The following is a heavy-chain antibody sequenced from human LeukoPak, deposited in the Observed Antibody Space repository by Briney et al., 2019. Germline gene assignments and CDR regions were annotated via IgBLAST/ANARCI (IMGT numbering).Heavy chain of an antibody. D-gene: IGHD3-16*01. CDR3: ARDGDYYYYGMDV. CDR2: IIPIFGTA. J-gene: IGHJ6*02. V-gene: IGHV1-69*13. Sequence: ASVKVSCKASGYTFTSYGITWVRQAPGQGLEWMGGIIPIFGTANYAQKFQGRVTITADESTSTAYMELSSLRSEDTAVYYCARDGDYYYYGMDVWGQGTTVTVSS. CDR1: GYTFTSYG.